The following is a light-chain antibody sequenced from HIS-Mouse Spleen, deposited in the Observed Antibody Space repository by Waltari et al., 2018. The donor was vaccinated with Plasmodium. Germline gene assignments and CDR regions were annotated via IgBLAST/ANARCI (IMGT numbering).Light chain of an antibody. V-gene: IGKV3-20*01. CDR2: GAP. J-gene: IGKJ2*01. CDR1: QSVSSSY. Sequence: EIVSPQSPGTPSLSPGARATLPCRASQSVSSSYLAWYQQKPGQAPRLLIYGAPSRATGIPDRFSGSGSGTDFTLNISRLEPEDFAVYYCQQYGSSPYTFGQGTKLEIK. CDR3: QQYGSSPYT.